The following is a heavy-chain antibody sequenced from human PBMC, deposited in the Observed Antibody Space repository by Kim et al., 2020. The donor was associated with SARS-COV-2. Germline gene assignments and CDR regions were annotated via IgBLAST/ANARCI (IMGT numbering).Heavy chain of an antibody. V-gene: IGHV4-34*01. D-gene: IGHD1-7*01. CDR2: INHSGST. J-gene: IGHJ4*02. CDR3: ASSNGITGTTCDY. CDR1: GGSFSGYY. Sequence: SETLSLTCAVYGGSFSGYYWSWIRQPPGKGLEWIGEINHSGSTNYNPSLKSRVTISVDTSKNQFSLKLSSVTAADTAVYYCASSNGITGTTCDYWGQGTLVTVSS.